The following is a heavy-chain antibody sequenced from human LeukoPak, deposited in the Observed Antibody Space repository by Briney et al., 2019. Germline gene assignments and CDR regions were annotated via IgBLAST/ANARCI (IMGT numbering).Heavy chain of an antibody. Sequence: SETLCLTCTVSGGSISSSSYYWGWIRQPPGKGLEWIVSIYYSGSTYYNPSLKSRVTISVDTSKNQFSLKLSSVTAADRAVYYCARQGPYYYDSSGYRFDAFDIWGQGTMVTVSS. CDR1: GGSISSSSYY. D-gene: IGHD3-22*01. CDR2: IYYSGST. V-gene: IGHV4-39*01. CDR3: ARQGPYYYDSSGYRFDAFDI. J-gene: IGHJ3*02.